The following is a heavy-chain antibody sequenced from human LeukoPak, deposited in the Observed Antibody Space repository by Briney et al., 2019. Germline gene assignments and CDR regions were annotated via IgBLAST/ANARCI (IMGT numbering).Heavy chain of an antibody. J-gene: IGHJ4*02. D-gene: IGHD2-2*01. CDR1: GYTFTSYG. CDR3: ARLYCSSTSCQYPFDY. Sequence: ASVEVSCKASGYTFTSYGISWVRQAPGQGLEWMGWISAYNGNTNYAQKLQGRVTMTTDTSTSTAYMELRSLRSDDTAVYYCARLYCSSTSCQYPFDYWGQGTLVTVSS. CDR2: ISAYNGNT. V-gene: IGHV1-18*01.